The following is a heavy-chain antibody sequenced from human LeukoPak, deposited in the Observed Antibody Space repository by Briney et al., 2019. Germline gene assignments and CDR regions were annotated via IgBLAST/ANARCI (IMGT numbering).Heavy chain of an antibody. CDR2: IGTAGDT. V-gene: IGHV3-13*01. CDR1: GFTFSSYD. D-gene: IGHD4-17*01. Sequence: PGGSLRLSCAASGFTFSSYDMHWVRQATGKGLEWVSAIGTAGDTYYPGSVKGRFTISRENAKNSLYLQVNSLRAGDTAVYYCARAPGGTTVTTYYYYGMDVWGQGTTVTVSS. J-gene: IGHJ6*02. CDR3: ARAPGGTTVTTYYYYGMDV.